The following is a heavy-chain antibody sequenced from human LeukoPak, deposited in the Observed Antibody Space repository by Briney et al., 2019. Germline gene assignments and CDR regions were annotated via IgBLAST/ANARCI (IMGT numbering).Heavy chain of an antibody. CDR3: ARDDGSSWYADY. CDR2: INPNSGGT. J-gene: IGHJ4*02. CDR1: GYIFTGYY. D-gene: IGHD6-13*01. Sequence: GASVNVSCKASGYIFTGYYLHWVRQAPGQGPEWMGWINPNSGGTNYAQKFQGRVTMTGDTSINTVYMELGRLRSDDTAIYYGARDDGSSWYADYWGQGTLVTVSS. V-gene: IGHV1-2*02.